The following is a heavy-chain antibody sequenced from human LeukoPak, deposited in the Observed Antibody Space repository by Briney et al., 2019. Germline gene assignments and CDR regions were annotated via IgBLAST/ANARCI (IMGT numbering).Heavy chain of an antibody. CDR1: GASISSGSYY. D-gene: IGHD3-9*01. J-gene: IGHJ5*02. Sequence: SETLSLTCTVSGASISSGSYYWSWIRQPAGKGLEWVGHIYTSGSTNYNPSLKSRVTISVDTSKSQVSLKLSSVTAADTAVYYCARGEYYDILTGGFDPWGQGTLVTVSS. CDR3: ARGEYYDILTGGFDP. CDR2: IYTSGST. V-gene: IGHV4-61*09.